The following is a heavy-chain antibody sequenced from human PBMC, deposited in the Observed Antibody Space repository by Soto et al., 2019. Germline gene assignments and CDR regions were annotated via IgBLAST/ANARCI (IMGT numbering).Heavy chain of an antibody. CDR3: AKIRYYYGSGSYYHDPFFAY. J-gene: IGHJ4*02. V-gene: IGHV3-23*01. Sequence: GSLRLSCAASGFTFSSYAMSWVRQAPGKGLEWVSAISGSGGSTYYADSVKGRFTISRDNSKNTLYLQMNSLRAEDTAVYYCAKIRYYYGSGSYYHDPFFAYWGQGTLVTVSS. CDR1: GFTFSSYA. CDR2: ISGSGGST. D-gene: IGHD3-10*01.